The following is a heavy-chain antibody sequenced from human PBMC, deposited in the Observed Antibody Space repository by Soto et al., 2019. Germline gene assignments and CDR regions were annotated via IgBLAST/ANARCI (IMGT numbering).Heavy chain of an antibody. Sequence: QVQLVQSGAEVKKPGASVKVSCKASGYTFTSYDMHWVRQAPGQRLEWMGWINAGNGNTEYSQKFQGRVTITRDAPATTASMEVSSLKSEDTAVYYCARSYYYYYGMDLWGQGTTVTVSS. J-gene: IGHJ6*02. V-gene: IGHV1-3*01. CDR3: ARSYYYYYGMDL. CDR2: INAGNGNT. CDR1: GYTFTSYD.